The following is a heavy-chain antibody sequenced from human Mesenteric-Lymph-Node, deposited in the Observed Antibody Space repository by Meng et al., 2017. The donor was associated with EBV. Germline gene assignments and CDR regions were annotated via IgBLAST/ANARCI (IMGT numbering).Heavy chain of an antibody. Sequence: GRVVQLGDGVKKARSPGKVSCKTSGGSFHSFSVIWVRQARGQGLEWMGGIIPAFGRVDYAQMFQGRVSITADKATNTAYMELSSLRSEDTAVYYCARDLTVTTRGWFGPWGQGTLVTVSS. CDR2: IIPAFGRV. CDR1: GGSFHSFS. J-gene: IGHJ5*02. CDR3: ARDLTVTTRGWFGP. V-gene: IGHV1-69*06. D-gene: IGHD4-17*01.